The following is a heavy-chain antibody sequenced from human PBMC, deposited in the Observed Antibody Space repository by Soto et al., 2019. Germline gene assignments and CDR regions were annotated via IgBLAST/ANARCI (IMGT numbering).Heavy chain of an antibody. Sequence: SETLSLTGTVSGGSISSYYWSWIRQPPGEGLEWIGYIYYSGSTNYNPSLKSRVTISVDTSKNQFSLKLSSVTAADTAVYYCARDYYGSGSYYNGDAFDIWGQGTMVTVSS. CDR3: ARDYYGSGSYYNGDAFDI. J-gene: IGHJ3*02. CDR2: IYYSGST. D-gene: IGHD3-10*01. CDR1: GGSISSYY. V-gene: IGHV4-59*01.